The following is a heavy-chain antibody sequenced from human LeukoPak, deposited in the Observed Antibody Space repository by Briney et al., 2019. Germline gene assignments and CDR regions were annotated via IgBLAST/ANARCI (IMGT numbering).Heavy chain of an antibody. CDR2: ISAYNGNT. CDR1: GYTFISYG. CDR3: AREGYSGYGGYYYYGMDV. J-gene: IGHJ6*04. D-gene: IGHD5-12*01. Sequence: LAASVTVSCKASGYTFISYGISWVRQAPGQGLEWMGWISAYNGNTNYAQKVQGRVTMTTDTSTSTAYMEMRSLRSDDTAVYYCAREGYSGYGGYYYYGMDVWGKGTTVTVSS. V-gene: IGHV1-18*04.